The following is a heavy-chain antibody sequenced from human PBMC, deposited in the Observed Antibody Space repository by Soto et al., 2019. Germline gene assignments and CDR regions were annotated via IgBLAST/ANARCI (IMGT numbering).Heavy chain of an antibody. J-gene: IGHJ3*02. CDR3: ARGPYASGGFYSAFDI. CDR2: SYRSGST. D-gene: IGHD3-22*01. Sequence: QLQLQESGSGLVKPSQTLSLTCAVSGGSISSGGYSWSWIRQPPGKGLEWIGYSYRSGSTYYSPSLNSRVTVSVDRSENQFSLKLSSVTAADTAVYYCARGPYASGGFYSAFDIWGQGTMVTVSS. CDR1: GGSISSGGYS. V-gene: IGHV4-30-2*01.